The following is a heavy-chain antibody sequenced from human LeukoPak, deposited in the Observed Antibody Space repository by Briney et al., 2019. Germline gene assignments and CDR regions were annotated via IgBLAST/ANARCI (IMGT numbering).Heavy chain of an antibody. CDR3: ARGRHYASYYYGMDV. V-gene: IGHV4-34*01. CDR2: INHSGST. J-gene: IGHJ6*02. D-gene: IGHD2-2*01. CDR1: GGSFSGYY. Sequence: SETLSLTCAVYGGSFSGYYWSWIRQPPGKGLEWIGEINHSGSTNYNPSLKSRVTISVDTSKNQFSLKLSSVTAADTAVYYCARGRHYASYYYGMDVWGQGTTVTVSS.